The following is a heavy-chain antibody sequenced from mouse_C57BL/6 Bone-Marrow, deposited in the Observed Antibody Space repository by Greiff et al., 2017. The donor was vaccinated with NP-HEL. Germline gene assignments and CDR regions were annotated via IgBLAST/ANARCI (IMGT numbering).Heavy chain of an antibody. CDR1: GYTFTSYW. D-gene: IGHD2-1*01. CDR3: ASWIYYGNYGYFDV. Sequence: VQLQQPGAELVMPGASVKLSCKASGYTFTSYWMHWVKQRPGQGLEWIGEIDPSDSYTNYNQKFKGKSTLTVDKSSSTAYMQLSSLTSEDSAVYYGASWIYYGNYGYFDVWGTGTTVTVSS. V-gene: IGHV1-69*01. CDR2: IDPSDSYT. J-gene: IGHJ1*03.